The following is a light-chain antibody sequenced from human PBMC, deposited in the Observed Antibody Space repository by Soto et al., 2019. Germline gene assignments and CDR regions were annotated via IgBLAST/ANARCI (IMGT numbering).Light chain of an antibody. Sequence: EIVMTQSPATLSVSPGERATLSCRASQSVSSNLAWYQQKPGQAPRLLIYGASTWATGIPARFSGSGSGTEFTLTISSLQSEDFAVYYCQQYYHWPPVYTFGQGTKLEIK. J-gene: IGKJ2*01. CDR2: GAS. CDR3: QQYYHWPPVYT. V-gene: IGKV3-15*01. CDR1: QSVSSN.